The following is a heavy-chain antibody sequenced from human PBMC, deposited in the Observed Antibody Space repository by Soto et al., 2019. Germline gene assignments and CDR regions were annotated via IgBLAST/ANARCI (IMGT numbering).Heavy chain of an antibody. Sequence: PGSVLRVYCADLGFTCISYDMNWVRQAPRKGLEWLSTISSSGGSTYYADSVKGRFTISRDNSKDTLYLQMNSLRVEDTAVYYCAKTAYGDYVAYWGQGALVTVSS. CDR3: AKTAYGDYVAY. V-gene: IGHV3-23*01. CDR1: GFTCISYD. J-gene: IGHJ4*02. D-gene: IGHD4-17*01. CDR2: ISSSGGST.